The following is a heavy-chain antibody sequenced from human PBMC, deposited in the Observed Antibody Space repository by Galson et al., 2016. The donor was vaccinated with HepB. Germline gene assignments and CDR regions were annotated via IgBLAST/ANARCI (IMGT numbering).Heavy chain of an antibody. CDR1: GGSLSSYE. CDR2: IIPMSSRT. CDR3: AGLLTAFFST. Sequence: SVKVSCKASGGSLSSYEISWVRQAPGQGLEWIGGIIPMSSRTDYAQKFQGRVTITADKSTTTVYMELSSLRSEDTAVYYCAGLLTAFFSTWGQGTLVTVSS. V-gene: IGHV1-69*06. J-gene: IGHJ5*02. D-gene: IGHD2-21*02.